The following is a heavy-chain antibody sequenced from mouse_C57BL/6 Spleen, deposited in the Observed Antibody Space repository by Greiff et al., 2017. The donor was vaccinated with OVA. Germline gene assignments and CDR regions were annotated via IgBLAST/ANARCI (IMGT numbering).Heavy chain of an antibody. D-gene: IGHD2-4*01. Sequence: QVHVKQSGPELVKPGASVKISCKASGYSFTSYYIHWVKQRPGQGLEWIGWIYPGSGNTKYNEKFKGKATLTADTSSSTAYMQLSSLTSEDSAVYYCARGGNDYDEFAYWGQGTLVTVSA. CDR3: ARGGNDYDEFAY. J-gene: IGHJ3*01. CDR1: GYSFTSYY. CDR2: IYPGSGNT. V-gene: IGHV1-66*01.